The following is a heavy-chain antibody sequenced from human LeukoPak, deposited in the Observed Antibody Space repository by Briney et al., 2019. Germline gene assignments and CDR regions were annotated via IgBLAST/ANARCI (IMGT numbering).Heavy chain of an antibody. V-gene: IGHV3-30*04. CDR1: GFTFSSYA. J-gene: IGHJ4*02. D-gene: IGHD3-10*01. CDR2: ISYDGSNK. Sequence: TGGSLRLSCAASGFTFSSYAMHWVRQAPGKGLGWVAVISYDGSNKYYADSVKGRFTISRDNSKNTLYLQMNSLRAEDTAVYYCARTPQRITMVRGLSNYFDYWGQGTLVTVSS. CDR3: ARTPQRITMVRGLSNYFDY.